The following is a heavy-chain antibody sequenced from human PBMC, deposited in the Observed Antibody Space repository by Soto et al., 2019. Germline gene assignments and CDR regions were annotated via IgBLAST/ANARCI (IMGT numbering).Heavy chain of an antibody. Sequence: SQTLSLTCAISGDSFSSDITSWNCIRQSPSRGLEWLGSTYYRSKWFQDYAASVKSRITINPDTSKNQFSLELNSMTPEDTAVYYCARGNALDVWGQGTVVTVSS. CDR1: GDSFSSDITS. J-gene: IGHJ3*01. CDR3: ARGNALDV. CDR2: TYYRSKWFQ. D-gene: IGHD3-10*01. V-gene: IGHV6-1*01.